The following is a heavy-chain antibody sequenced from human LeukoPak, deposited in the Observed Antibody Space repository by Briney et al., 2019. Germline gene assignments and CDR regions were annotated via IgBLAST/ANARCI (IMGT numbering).Heavy chain of an antibody. CDR1: GFTFGGYW. D-gene: IGHD3-9*01. J-gene: IGHJ4*02. CDR3: VRDSTRYVSDY. V-gene: IGHV3-74*01. Sequence: GGSLRLSCAASGFTFGGYWMYWVRQAPGRGLVWVSRVNSDGSSTAYADSVKGRFIISRDNAKGTLYLQMNSLTVEDTAVYYCVRDSTRYVSDYWGQGTLVTVSS. CDR2: VNSDGSST.